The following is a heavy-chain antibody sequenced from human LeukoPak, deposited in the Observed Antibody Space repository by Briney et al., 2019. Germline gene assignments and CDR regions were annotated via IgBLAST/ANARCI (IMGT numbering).Heavy chain of an antibody. CDR2: ISYDGSNK. CDR1: GFTFSSYA. D-gene: IGHD6-13*01. J-gene: IGHJ4*02. CDR3: ARGYSSSWIHFDY. V-gene: IGHV3-30*04. Sequence: GRSLRLSCAASGFTFSSYAMHWVRQAPGKGLEWVAVISYDGSNKYYADSVKGRFTISRDNSKNTLYLQMNSLRAEDTAVYYCARGYSSSWIHFDYWGQGTLVTVSS.